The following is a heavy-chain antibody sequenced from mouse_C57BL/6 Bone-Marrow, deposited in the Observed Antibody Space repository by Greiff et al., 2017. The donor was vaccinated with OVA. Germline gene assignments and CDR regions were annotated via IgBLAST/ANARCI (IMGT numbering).Heavy chain of an antibody. Sequence: QVQLQQPGAELVMPGASVKLSCKASGYTFTSYWMHWVKQRPGQGLEWIGEIDPSDSYTNYTQKLTGKSTLTVDKSSSTAYMQLSSLSSEDSAVYYCARVRSTTVVATNWYFDVWGTGTTVTVSS. CDR2: IDPSDSYT. CDR3: ARVRSTTVVATNWYFDV. V-gene: IGHV1-69*01. CDR1: GYTFTSYW. D-gene: IGHD1-1*01. J-gene: IGHJ1*03.